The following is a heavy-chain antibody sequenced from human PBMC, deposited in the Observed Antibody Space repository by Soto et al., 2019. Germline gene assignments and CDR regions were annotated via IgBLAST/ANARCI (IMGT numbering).Heavy chain of an antibody. CDR3: ARVLRFLEWLEYYSYYGMDV. V-gene: IGHV1-46*01. CDR1: GYTFTRYY. J-gene: IGHJ6*02. D-gene: IGHD3-3*01. Sequence: QVQLVQSGAEVKKPGTSVKVSCKASGYTFTRYYMHWVRQAPGQGLEWMGIINPSGGSTSYAQKFQGRVTMTRDTSTSTVYMELSSQSSEDTAVYYCARVLRFLEWLEYYSYYGMDVWGQGTTVTVSS. CDR2: INPSGGST.